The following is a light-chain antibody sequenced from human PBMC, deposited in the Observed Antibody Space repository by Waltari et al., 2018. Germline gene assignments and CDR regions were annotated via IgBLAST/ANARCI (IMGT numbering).Light chain of an antibody. J-gene: IGKJ3*01. CDR1: QSVLSSSNNKNY. CDR2: WAS. CDR3: HQYYSTPFT. Sequence: DIVMTQSPDSLAVSLGERATINCKSSQSVLSSSNNKNYLAWDQQKPGQPPKLLIYWASTRESGVPDRFSGSESGTDFTLTISSLQAEDVAVYYCHQYYSTPFTFGPGTKVDIK. V-gene: IGKV4-1*01.